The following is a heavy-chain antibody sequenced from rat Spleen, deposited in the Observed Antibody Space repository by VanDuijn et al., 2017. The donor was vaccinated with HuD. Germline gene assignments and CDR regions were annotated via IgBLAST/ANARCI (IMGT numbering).Heavy chain of an antibody. CDR1: GFTFSNYG. Sequence: EVQLVESGGGLVQPGRSLKLSCAASGFTFSNYGMHWIRQAPTKGLEWVGSISPSGGTTYYRDSVKGRFTISRDNAKSTLYLQMDSLRSEDTATYYCARHPDYSNYFDYWGQGVMVTVSS. CDR3: ARHPDYSNYFDY. V-gene: IGHV5-19*01. D-gene: IGHD1-1*01. CDR2: ISPSGGTT. J-gene: IGHJ2*01.